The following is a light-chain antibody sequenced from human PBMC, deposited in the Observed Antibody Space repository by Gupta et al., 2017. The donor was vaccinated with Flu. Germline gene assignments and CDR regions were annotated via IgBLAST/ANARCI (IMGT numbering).Light chain of an antibody. CDR2: EDN. CDR1: KLGDKF. V-gene: IGLV3-1*01. J-gene: IGLJ2*01. CDR3: QAWDSITYVV. Sequence: SYELTQPPSVSVSTGQTASITCSGDKLGDKFVWWYQQKPGQPPVRVIYEDNKRPSGIPERFSGSNSESTATLTISGTQAMDEAHYYCQAWDSITYVVFGGGTKLTV.